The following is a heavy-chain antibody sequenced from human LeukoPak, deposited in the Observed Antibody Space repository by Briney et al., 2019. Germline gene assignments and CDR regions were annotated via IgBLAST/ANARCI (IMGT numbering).Heavy chain of an antibody. CDR3: AKDWPSEWQQLPDYDALDI. J-gene: IGHJ3*02. CDR2: ISGSGGHT. V-gene: IGHV3-23*01. D-gene: IGHD6-13*01. Sequence: GGSLRLSCAASGFTFSSYAMSWVRQAPGKGLECVSTISGSGGHTYYADSVKGRFTISRDNSKSTVTLQINSLRAEDTAVYYCAKDWPSEWQQLPDYDALDIWGQGTLVTVSS. CDR1: GFTFSSYA.